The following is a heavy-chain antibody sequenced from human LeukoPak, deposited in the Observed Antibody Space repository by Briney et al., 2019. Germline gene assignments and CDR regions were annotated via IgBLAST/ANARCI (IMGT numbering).Heavy chain of an antibody. D-gene: IGHD3-3*01. CDR2: INHSGST. V-gene: IGHV4-34*01. CDR1: SGSFSSYY. J-gene: IGHJ5*02. Sequence: NASETLSLTCVVYSGSFSSYYWSWIRQPPGKGLEWIGEINHSGSTNYNPSLKSRVTISVNTSKNQFSLKLSSVTAADTAVYYCARDPGTNYDFWSGYYTPKYNWFDPWGQGTLVTVSS. CDR3: ARDPGTNYDFWSGYYTPKYNWFDP.